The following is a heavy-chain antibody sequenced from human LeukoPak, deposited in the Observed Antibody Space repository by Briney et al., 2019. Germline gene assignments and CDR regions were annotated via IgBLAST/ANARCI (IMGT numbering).Heavy chain of an antibody. CDR3: ASLSPHLYSSSWSFFDY. J-gene: IGHJ4*02. V-gene: IGHV4-59*08. CDR1: GGSISSYY. CDR2: IYYSGST. D-gene: IGHD6-13*01. Sequence: PSETLSLTCTVSGGSISSYYWSSIRQPPGKGLEWIGYIYYSGSTNYNPSLKSRVTISVDTSKNQFSLKLSSVTAADTAVYYCASLSPHLYSSSWSFFDYWGQGTLVTVSS.